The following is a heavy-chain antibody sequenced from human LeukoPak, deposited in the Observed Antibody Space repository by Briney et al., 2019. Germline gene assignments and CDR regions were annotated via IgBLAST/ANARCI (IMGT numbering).Heavy chain of an antibody. D-gene: IGHD4-17*01. CDR2: IRASGGNT. J-gene: IGHJ5*02. V-gene: IGHV3-23*01. Sequence: PGGSLRLSCAASGFTFSNYAMNWVRQAPGKGLEWVSGIRASGGNTYYADSVKGRLTISRDNSKNTLYLQMHSLRAEDTAVYYCAKEYGDYGPDWFDPWGQGNLVTVSS. CDR3: AKEYGDYGPDWFDP. CDR1: GFTFSNYA.